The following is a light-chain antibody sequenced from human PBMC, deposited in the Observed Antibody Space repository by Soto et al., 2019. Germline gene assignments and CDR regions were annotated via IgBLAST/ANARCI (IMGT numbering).Light chain of an antibody. CDR3: MQGTHWPYT. V-gene: IGKV2-30*01. CDR1: QSLVTSDGNTY. CDR2: KVS. J-gene: IGKJ2*01. Sequence: VVMPQSPLSLPVTLGQPASISCRSSQSLVTSDGNTYLNWFQQRPGQSPRRLIYKVSNRDSGVPDRVSGSESGSDFTLKISRVEAEDVGVYYCMQGTHWPYTFGQGTKLETK.